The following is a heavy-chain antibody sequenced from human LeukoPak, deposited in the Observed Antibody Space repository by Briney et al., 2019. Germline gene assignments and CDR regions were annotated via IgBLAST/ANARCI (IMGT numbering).Heavy chain of an antibody. J-gene: IGHJ4*02. CDR3: AREPTYTSSWYTSCDY. CDR2: ITLSSTTI. V-gene: IGHV3-48*01. D-gene: IGHD6-13*01. Sequence: GGSLRLSCAASGFTFSNYNMNWVRQAPGKGLEWVSYITLSSTTIYYADSVKGRFTISRDNAKNSLYLQMNSLRAEDAAVYYCAREPTYTSSWYTSCDYWGQGTLVTVSS. CDR1: GFTFSNYN.